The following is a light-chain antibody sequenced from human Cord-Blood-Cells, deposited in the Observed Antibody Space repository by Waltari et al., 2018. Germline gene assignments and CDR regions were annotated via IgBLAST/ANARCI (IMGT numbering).Light chain of an antibody. CDR2: EIS. Sequence: DIVMTQTPLSSPVTLGQPASISCRSSQSRVHSDGNTYVSWLQQRPGQPQRLLIYEISNRFAGVPDRCSGSGAGTDFTLKISRVEAEDVGVYYCMQATQFPITFGQGTRLEIK. CDR1: QSRVHSDGNTY. J-gene: IGKJ5*01. CDR3: MQATQFPIT. V-gene: IGKV2-24*01.